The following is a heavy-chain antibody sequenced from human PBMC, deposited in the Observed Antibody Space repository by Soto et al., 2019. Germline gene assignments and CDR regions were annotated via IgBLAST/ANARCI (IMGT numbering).Heavy chain of an antibody. V-gene: IGHV4-30-4*01. CDR2: IYYSGST. Sequence: QVQLQESGPGLVKPSQTLSLTCTVSGGSISSGDYYWSWIRQPPGKGLEWIGYIYYSGSTYYNPSLKSRVTISVDTSKNQVSLKLSSVTAADTAVYYCASRWSAADNWFDPWGQGTLVTVSS. D-gene: IGHD6-13*01. J-gene: IGHJ5*02. CDR1: GGSISSGDYY. CDR3: ASRWSAADNWFDP.